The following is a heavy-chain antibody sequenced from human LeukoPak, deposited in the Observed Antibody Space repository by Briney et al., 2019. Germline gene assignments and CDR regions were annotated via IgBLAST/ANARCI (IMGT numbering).Heavy chain of an antibody. CDR3: ARGYPLSTTAAGTYFQH. CDR1: GYTFIGYY. CDR2: INPNSGGT. D-gene: IGHD6-13*01. Sequence: ASVRVSFTAPGYTFIGYYMHWVRQAPGQGLEWMGWINPNSGGTNYAQKFQGRVTMTRDTSISTAYMELSRLRSDDTAVYYCARGYPLSTTAAGTYFQHWGQGTLVTVSS. V-gene: IGHV1-2*02. J-gene: IGHJ1*01.